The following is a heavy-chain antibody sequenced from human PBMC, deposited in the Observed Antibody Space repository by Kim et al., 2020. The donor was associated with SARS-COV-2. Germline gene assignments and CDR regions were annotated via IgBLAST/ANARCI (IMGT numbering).Heavy chain of an antibody. D-gene: IGHD1-26*01. Sequence: STPSLTRRVTITVDTSKNQFSLSLSSVTAADTAVYYCARETLGSGSSFDYWGQGTLVTVSS. J-gene: IGHJ4*02. CDR3: ARETLGSGSSFDY. V-gene: IGHV4-59*01.